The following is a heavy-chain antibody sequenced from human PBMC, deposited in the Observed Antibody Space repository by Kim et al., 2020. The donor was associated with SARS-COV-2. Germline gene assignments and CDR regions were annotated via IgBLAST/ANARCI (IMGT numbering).Heavy chain of an antibody. D-gene: IGHD2-8*01. CDR3: VRASKSTVLMVYAPPAGRWGMDV. V-gene: IGHV4-34*01. J-gene: IGHJ6*02. CDR1: GGSFSGYY. Sequence: SETLSLTCAVYGGSFSGYYWSWIRQPPGKGLEWIGEINHSGSTNYNPSLKSRVTISVDTSKNQFSLKLSSVTAADTAVYYCVRASKSTVLMVYAPPAGRWGMDVWGQGTTVTVSS. CDR2: INHSGST.